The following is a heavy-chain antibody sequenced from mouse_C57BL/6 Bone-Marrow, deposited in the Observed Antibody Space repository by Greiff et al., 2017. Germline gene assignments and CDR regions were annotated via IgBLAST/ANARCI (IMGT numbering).Heavy chain of an antibody. CDR3: AGDTSGTYYFDY. Sequence: ESGPGLVKPSQSLFLTCSITGFPITSGYYWIWIRQSPGKPLEWMGYITHSGETFYNPSLQSPISITRETSKNQFFLQLNSVTTEDTAMYYCAGDTSGTYYFDYWGQGTTLTVSS. CDR2: ITHSGET. D-gene: IGHD4-1*01. J-gene: IGHJ2*01. V-gene: IGHV12-3*01. CDR1: GFPITSGYY.